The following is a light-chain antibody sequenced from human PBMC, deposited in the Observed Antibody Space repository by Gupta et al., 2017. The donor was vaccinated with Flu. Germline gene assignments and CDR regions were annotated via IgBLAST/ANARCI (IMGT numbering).Light chain of an antibody. V-gene: IGLV6-57*03. CDR2: ENE. Sequence: NFMLTQPHSVSESPGKTVTISCTRSSGSIASNYVHLYQQRPGSAPNTVIFENERRPSVVPDRFSGSIDTSSNAASLTISGLKTEDEADYYWQSHDGSNQVFGGGTKLTVL. J-gene: IGLJ3*02. CDR1: SGSIASNY. CDR3: QSHDGSNQV.